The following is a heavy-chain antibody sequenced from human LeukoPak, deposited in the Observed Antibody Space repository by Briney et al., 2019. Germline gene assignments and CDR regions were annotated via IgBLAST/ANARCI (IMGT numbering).Heavy chain of an antibody. J-gene: IGHJ4*02. CDR3: ARQEDYGDLPSDY. D-gene: IGHD4-17*01. Sequence: SETLSLTCTVSGYSISSGYYWGWIRQPPGKGLEWIGYIYYSGSTNYNPSLKSRVTISVDTSKNQFSLKLSSVTAADTAVYYCARQEDYGDLPSDYWGQGTLVTVSS. CDR2: IYYSGST. CDR1: GYSISSGYY. V-gene: IGHV4-38-2*02.